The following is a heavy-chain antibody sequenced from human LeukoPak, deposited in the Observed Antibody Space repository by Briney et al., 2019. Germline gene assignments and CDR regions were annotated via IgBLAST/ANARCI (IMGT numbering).Heavy chain of an antibody. V-gene: IGHV6-1*01. CDR3: AREPVEGYLHNWFDP. J-gene: IGHJ5*02. CDR1: GDSVSSNSAA. Sequence: SQTLSLTCAISGDSVSSNSAAWIWIRQSPSRGLEWLGRTYYRSKWYNDYAVSVKSRIIINPDTSKNQFSLHLSSVTPEDTAVYYCAREPVEGYLHNWFDPWGQGTLVTVSS. D-gene: IGHD4-23*01. CDR2: TYYRSKWYN.